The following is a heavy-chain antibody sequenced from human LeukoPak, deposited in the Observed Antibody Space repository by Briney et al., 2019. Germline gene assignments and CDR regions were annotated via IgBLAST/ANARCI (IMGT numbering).Heavy chain of an antibody. CDR1: GFTFSSYA. CDR3: AKGSDYYDSSRFDY. J-gene: IGHJ4*02. V-gene: IGHV3-23*01. CDR2: ISGRGGST. Sequence: PGGSLRFSCAASGFTFSSYAMSWVRQAPGKGLEWVSAISGRGGSTYYADSVKGRFTISRDNSKNTLYLQMNSLRAEDTAVYYCAKGSDYYDSSRFDYWGQGTLVTVSS. D-gene: IGHD3-22*01.